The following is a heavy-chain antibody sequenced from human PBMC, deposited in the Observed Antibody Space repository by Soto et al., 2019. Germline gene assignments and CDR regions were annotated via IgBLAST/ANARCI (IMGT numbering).Heavy chain of an antibody. CDR3: ARGDNDY. CDR2: IHPDGGHT. V-gene: IGHV1-46*01. Sequence: ASVKVSCKASGYTFTKYYVQWVRQAPGQGLEWMGVIHPDGGHTTYSQKFQDRVTMTRDTFTSTIYMDLSSLRSEDTAVYYCARGDNDYWGQGTLVTVS. CDR1: GYTFTKYY. J-gene: IGHJ4*02.